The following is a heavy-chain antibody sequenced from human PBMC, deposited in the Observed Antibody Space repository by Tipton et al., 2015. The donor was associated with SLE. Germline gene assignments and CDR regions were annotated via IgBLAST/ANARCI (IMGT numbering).Heavy chain of an antibody. J-gene: IGHJ4*02. V-gene: IGHV3-23*01. CDR1: AFPFCSFA. CDR2: ISDSGDIT. CDR3: TRDGGVGATVW. D-gene: IGHD1-26*01. Sequence: SLRLSCAASAFPFCSFAMIWVRQAPGKGLEWVSTISDSGDITKYADTVKGRFTVSRDNYKNTVYLQMNSLRAEDTAVYYCTRDGGVGATVWWGQGTLVTVSS.